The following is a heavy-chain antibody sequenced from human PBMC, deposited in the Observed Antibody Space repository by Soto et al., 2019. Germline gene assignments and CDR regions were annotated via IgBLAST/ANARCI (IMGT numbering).Heavy chain of an antibody. CDR1: GFTFSSYS. CDR3: ARDPPSRFFVSRNDAFDI. Sequence: GGSLRLSCAASGFTFSSYSMNWVRQAPGKGLEWVSYISSSSSTIYYADSVKGRFTISRDNAKNSLYLQMNSLRAEDTAVYYCARDPPSRFFVSRNDAFDIWGQGTMVTVSS. CDR2: ISSSSSTI. V-gene: IGHV3-48*01. D-gene: IGHD3-3*01. J-gene: IGHJ3*02.